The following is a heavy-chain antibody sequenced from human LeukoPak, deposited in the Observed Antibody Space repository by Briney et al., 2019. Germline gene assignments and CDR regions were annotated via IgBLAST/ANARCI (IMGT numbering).Heavy chain of an antibody. CDR1: GYTFTSYG. CDR2: ISAYNGNT. Sequence: VASVKVSCKASGYTFTSYGISWVRQAPGQRLELMGWISAYNGNTNYAQKLQGRVTMTTDTSTSTVYMELRSLRSDDTAVYYCARDPDYYGSGAVDYWGQGTLVTVSS. D-gene: IGHD3-10*01. J-gene: IGHJ4*02. CDR3: ARDPDYYGSGAVDY. V-gene: IGHV1-18*01.